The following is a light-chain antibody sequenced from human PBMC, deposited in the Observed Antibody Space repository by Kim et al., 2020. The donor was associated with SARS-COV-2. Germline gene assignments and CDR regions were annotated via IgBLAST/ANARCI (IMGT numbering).Light chain of an antibody. CDR1: QVISSY. V-gene: IGKV1-9*01. CDR3: QQLNRYPIT. Sequence: DIQLTQSPSFLSASVGDRVTITCRASQVISSYLAWFQQKPGKAPNLLICAASTLQSGVPSRFSGSGSGTEFTLTISSLQPEDFATYYCQQLNRYPITFGQGTRLEIK. J-gene: IGKJ5*01. CDR2: AAS.